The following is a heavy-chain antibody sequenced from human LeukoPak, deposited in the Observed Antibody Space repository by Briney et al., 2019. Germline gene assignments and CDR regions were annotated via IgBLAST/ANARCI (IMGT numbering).Heavy chain of an antibody. J-gene: IGHJ4*02. D-gene: IGHD3-3*01. V-gene: IGHV3-20*04. CDR1: GFPFYDYG. CDR3: ARMSYDFWSGYYAWGYYFAY. CDR2: INWYGGST. Sequence: GGALRLCCAGSGFPFYDYGMSWVRRAPGKGLEWVSGINWYGGSTGYADSVKGRFTISRDNAKNPLYLQMNSLRAEDTALYYCARMSYDFWSGYYAWGYYFAYWGQGTLVTVSS.